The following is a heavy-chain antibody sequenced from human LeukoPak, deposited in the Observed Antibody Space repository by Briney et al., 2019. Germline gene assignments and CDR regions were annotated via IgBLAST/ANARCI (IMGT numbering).Heavy chain of an antibody. V-gene: IGHV3-74*01. CDR2: IKSDGKT. CDR3: ARAPSEVGGYYPEYFRH. Sequence: GGSLRLSCEASGFTFSMYWMHCVRQAPGKGLVWVSRIKSDGKTNYADSVKGRFTISRGNAKNTVSLQMDSLRAEDTGVYYCARAPSEVGGYYPEYFRHWGQGTLVTVSS. D-gene: IGHD3-22*01. J-gene: IGHJ1*01. CDR1: GFTFSMYW.